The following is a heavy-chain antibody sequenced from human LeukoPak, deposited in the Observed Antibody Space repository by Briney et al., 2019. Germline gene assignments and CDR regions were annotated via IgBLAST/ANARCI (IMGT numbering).Heavy chain of an antibody. CDR3: ARARGITMVRGVIITRPINFDY. D-gene: IGHD3-10*01. Sequence: ASVKVSCKASGYTFTNSGISWVRQATGQGLEWMGWMNPNSGNTGYAQKFQGRVTMTRNTSISTAYMELSSLRSEDTAVYYCARARGITMVRGVIITRPINFDYWGQGTLVTVSS. CDR2: MNPNSGNT. V-gene: IGHV1-8*02. J-gene: IGHJ4*02. CDR1: GYTFTNSG.